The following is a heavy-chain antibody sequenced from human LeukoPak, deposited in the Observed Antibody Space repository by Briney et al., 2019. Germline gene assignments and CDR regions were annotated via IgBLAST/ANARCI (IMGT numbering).Heavy chain of an antibody. CDR3: ARGRDYGGNAVFDY. CDR1: GGSISSGGYY. D-gene: IGHD4-23*01. CDR2: IYYSGST. Sequence: SQTLSLTCTVSGGSISSGGYYWSWIRQHPGKGLEWFGYIYYSGSTYYNPSLKSRVTISVDTSKNQFSLKLSSVTAADTAVYYCARGRDYGGNAVFDYWGEGTLVTVSS. J-gene: IGHJ4*02. V-gene: IGHV4-31*03.